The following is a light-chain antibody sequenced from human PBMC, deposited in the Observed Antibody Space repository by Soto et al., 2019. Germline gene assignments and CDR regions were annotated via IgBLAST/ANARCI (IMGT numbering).Light chain of an antibody. J-gene: IGKJ1*01. CDR2: KAS. V-gene: IGKV1-5*03. Sequence: DIQMTQSPSTLSASVGDRVTITCRASQTIDSWLAWYQQRPGKPPNLLIYKASTLASGVPSRFSGSGSGTEFPLTINSLQPDDFATYYCQQYHIYSGTFG. CDR1: QTIDSW. CDR3: QQYHIYSGT.